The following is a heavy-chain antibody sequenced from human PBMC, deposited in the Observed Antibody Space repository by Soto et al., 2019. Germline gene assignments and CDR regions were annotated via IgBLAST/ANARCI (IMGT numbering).Heavy chain of an antibody. J-gene: IGHJ4*02. CDR2: INAGNGNT. V-gene: IGHV1-3*01. CDR3: ARRDGISVPGSLDD. D-gene: IGHD6-19*01. Sequence: ASVKVSCKASGYTFTTYSMHWVRQAPGQRLEWMGWINAGNGNTKCSQKLQGRVTITRDTSASTAYMELSSLTSEDTAVYYCARRDGISVPGSLDDWGQGSLVTVSS. CDR1: GYTFTTYS.